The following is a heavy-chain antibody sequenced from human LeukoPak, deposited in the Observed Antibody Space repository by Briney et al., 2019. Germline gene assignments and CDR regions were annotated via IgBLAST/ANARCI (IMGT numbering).Heavy chain of an antibody. CDR3: AKAGWSWYFDS. V-gene: IGHV3-23*01. Sequence: GGSLRLSCAASGFTFSSYAMSWVRQAPGKGLEWVSGISDNGDSTNYADSVKGRFTISRDNSKSMLYLQMSTLRAEDTAVYYCAKAGWSWYFDSWGQGTLVTVSS. CDR1: GFTFSSYA. CDR2: ISDNGDST. D-gene: IGHD1-26*01. J-gene: IGHJ4*02.